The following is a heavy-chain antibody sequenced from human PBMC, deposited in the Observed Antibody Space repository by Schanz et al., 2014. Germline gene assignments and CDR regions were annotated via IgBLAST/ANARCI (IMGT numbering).Heavy chain of an antibody. CDR1: GFTLGNSD. V-gene: IGHV3-13*01. CDR3: ARGTDWNLHY. CDR2: IGYLGDT. Sequence: EVQLVESGGGLVQPGGSLRLSGEASGFTLGNSDRHWVRQGTGKGLEWVSTIGYLGDTYYPDSVKGRFTVSRDSGQNSLYLQMNSLRAGDAAVYYCARGTDWNLHYWGQGALVTVSS. J-gene: IGHJ4*02. D-gene: IGHD1-1*01.